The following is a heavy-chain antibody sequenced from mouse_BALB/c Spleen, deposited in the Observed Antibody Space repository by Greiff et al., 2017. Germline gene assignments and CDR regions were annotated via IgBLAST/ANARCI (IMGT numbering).Heavy chain of an antibody. CDR3: ARDDYDAGFAY. J-gene: IGHJ3*01. V-gene: IGHV5-17*02. Sequence: EVKLVESGGGLVHPGGSRKLSCAASGFTFSSFGMHWVRQAPEKGLEWVAYISSGSSTIYYADTVKGRFTLSRDNPKNTLFLQMTSLRSEDTAMYYCARDDYDAGFAYWGQGTLVTVSA. CDR1: GFTFSSFG. CDR2: ISSGSSTI. D-gene: IGHD2-4*01.